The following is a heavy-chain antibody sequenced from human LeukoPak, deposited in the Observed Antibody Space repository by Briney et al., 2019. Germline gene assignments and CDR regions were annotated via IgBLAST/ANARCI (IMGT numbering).Heavy chain of an antibody. CDR1: GFTLSSYR. CDR2: ISRSTSTI. CDR3: ARAPSAMVRDYFDD. Sequence: TGGSMRLSCAASGFTLSSYRMNWVRQAAGKGLEWASYISRSTSTIYYADTVNSRFTISRDSAKNSLYLQMNSLRAEDTAVYYCARAPSAMVRDYFDDWGQGTLVTVSS. D-gene: IGHD5-18*01. J-gene: IGHJ4*02. V-gene: IGHV3-48*01.